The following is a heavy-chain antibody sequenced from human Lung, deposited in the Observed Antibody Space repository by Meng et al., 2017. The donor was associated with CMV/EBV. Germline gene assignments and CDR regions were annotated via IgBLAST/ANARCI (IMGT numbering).Heavy chain of an antibody. J-gene: IGHJ4*02. CDR1: RGSVTSSSSY. CDR2: VYYDGST. Sequence: LSCTVSRGSVTSSSSYWTWIRQPPGKGLEWIGYVYYDGSTNYNPSLKSRVTISLDTSKNQFSLDLRSVTAADTAVYYCAREDEEGGYFDNWGQGTRVTV. D-gene: IGHD3-16*01. V-gene: IGHV4-61*01. CDR3: AREDEEGGYFDN.